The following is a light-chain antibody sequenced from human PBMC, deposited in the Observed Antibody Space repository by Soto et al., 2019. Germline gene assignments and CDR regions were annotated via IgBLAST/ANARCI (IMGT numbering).Light chain of an antibody. J-gene: IGKJ1*01. V-gene: IGKV2-28*01. CDR2: LGS. Sequence: DIVMTQSPLSLPVTPGEPASISCRSSQSLLHSNGYNYLDWYLQKPGQSPQLLIYLGSNRASGAPXRXSCSGSGTDFTLKISRVEAEDVGVYYCMQTLQTPPWTFGQGTKVEIK. CDR3: MQTLQTPPWT. CDR1: QSLLHSNGYNY.